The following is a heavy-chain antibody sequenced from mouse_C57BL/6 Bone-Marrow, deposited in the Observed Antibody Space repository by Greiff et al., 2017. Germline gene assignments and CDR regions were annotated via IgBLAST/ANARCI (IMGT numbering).Heavy chain of an antibody. CDR3: ARTGWDDYFDY. D-gene: IGHD4-1*01. Sequence: EVQLQESGPELVKPGASVKISCKASGYTFTDYYMNWVKQSHGKSLEWIGDINPNNGGTSYNQKFKGKATLTVDKSSSTAYMELRSLTSEDSAVYYGARTGWDDYFDYWGQGTTLTVSS. V-gene: IGHV1-26*01. CDR1: GYTFTDYY. CDR2: INPNNGGT. J-gene: IGHJ2*01.